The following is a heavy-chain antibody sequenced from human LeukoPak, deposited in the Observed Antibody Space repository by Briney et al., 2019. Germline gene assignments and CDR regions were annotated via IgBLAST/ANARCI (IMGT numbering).Heavy chain of an antibody. D-gene: IGHD5-18*01. Sequence: PGGSLRPSCAASGFTFSSYAMSWVRQAPGKGLEWVSAISGSGGITYYADSVKGRFTISRDNSKNTLYLQMNSLRAEDTAVYYCAKDLRRGIQLWLDYWGQGTLVTVSS. CDR3: AKDLRRGIQLWLDY. J-gene: IGHJ4*02. CDR1: GFTFSSYA. CDR2: ISGSGGIT. V-gene: IGHV3-23*01.